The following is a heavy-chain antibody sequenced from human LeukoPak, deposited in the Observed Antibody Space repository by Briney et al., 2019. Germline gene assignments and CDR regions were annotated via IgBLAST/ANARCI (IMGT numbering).Heavy chain of an antibody. CDR3: AEVMSGATFGFDY. Sequence: PGKSLRLSCAASGFTYSSYGMHWVRQAPGKGLEWVAVISYDGSNKYYADSVKGRFTISRDNSKNTLYLQMNSLRAEDTAVYYCAEVMSGATFGFDYWGQGTLVTVSS. CDR1: GFTYSSYG. CDR2: ISYDGSNK. J-gene: IGHJ4*02. D-gene: IGHD1-26*01. V-gene: IGHV3-30*18.